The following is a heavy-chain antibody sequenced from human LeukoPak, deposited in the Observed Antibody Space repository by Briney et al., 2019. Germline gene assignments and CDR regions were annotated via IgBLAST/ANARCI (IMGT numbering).Heavy chain of an antibody. V-gene: IGHV1-8*01. CDR1: EYTFTTYD. CDR2: MNPNNGNT. Sequence: GASVNVSYKPSEYTFTTYDINWVRRATGQGLEGMGWMNPNNGNTGYAQKLQGRVTMTRNTSISTVYMELSSLRYEDTAVYYCARGEYMYGHDIDYWGQGTLVTVSS. CDR3: ARGEYMYGHDIDY. D-gene: IGHD2/OR15-2a*01. J-gene: IGHJ4*02.